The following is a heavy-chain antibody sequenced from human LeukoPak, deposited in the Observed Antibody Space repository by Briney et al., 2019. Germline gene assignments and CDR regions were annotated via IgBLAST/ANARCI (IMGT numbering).Heavy chain of an antibody. J-gene: IGHJ4*02. V-gene: IGHV3-30-3*01. CDR2: ISYDGSNK. D-gene: IGHD2-15*01. CDR1: GFTFSSYA. Sequence: GRSLRLSCAASGFTFSSYAMHWVRQAPGKGLEWVAVISYDGSNKYYADSVKGRFTISRDNSKNTLYLQMNSLRAEDTAVYYCARHSGHFDYWGQGTLVTVSS. CDR3: ARHSGHFDY.